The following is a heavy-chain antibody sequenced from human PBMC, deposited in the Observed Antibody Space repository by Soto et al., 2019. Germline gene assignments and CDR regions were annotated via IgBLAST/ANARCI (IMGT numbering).Heavy chain of an antibody. J-gene: IGHJ4*02. D-gene: IGHD1-1*01. V-gene: IGHV4-31*03. CDR2: IYHSGST. CDR1: GGSISNAAYS. Sequence: QVQLQESGPGLVKPSQTLSLSCTVSGGSISNAAYSWSWIRQHPGKGLEWIGYIYHSGSTYYTPSLKSRVIISLDASMNQCCLKLTSGTAADPAVYYRGRENACGTNFFDCWGQGARVTGSS. CDR3: GRENACGTNFFDC.